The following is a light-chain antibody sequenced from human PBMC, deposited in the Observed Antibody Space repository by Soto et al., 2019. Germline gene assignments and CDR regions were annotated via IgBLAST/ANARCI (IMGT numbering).Light chain of an antibody. Sequence: QSVLTQPPSVSAAPGQKVTISCSGSSSNIGKNYVSWYQQRPGTAPKLLIYDNNKRPSGIPDRFSGSKSGTSATLGITGLXXXXXADYYCGTWDSSLSAYVFGTGTKLTVL. V-gene: IGLV1-51*01. CDR1: SSNIGKNY. J-gene: IGLJ1*01. CDR2: DNN. CDR3: GTWDSSLSAYV.